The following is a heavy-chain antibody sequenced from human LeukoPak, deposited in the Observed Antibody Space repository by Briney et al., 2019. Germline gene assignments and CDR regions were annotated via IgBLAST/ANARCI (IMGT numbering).Heavy chain of an antibody. D-gene: IGHD2-2*01. CDR3: ARDSASCKGYCSSTSARGVDYYMDV. V-gene: IGHV1-2*02. Sequence: ASVNVSCKASGYTFTGYYMHWVRQAPGQGLEWMGWINPNSGCTHYAQKFQDRVTMTRDTSVNTVYMALSRLRSDDTAFYYCARDSASCKGYCSSTSARGVDYYMDVWGKGTTVTISS. CDR1: GYTFTGYY. J-gene: IGHJ6*03. CDR2: INPNSGCT.